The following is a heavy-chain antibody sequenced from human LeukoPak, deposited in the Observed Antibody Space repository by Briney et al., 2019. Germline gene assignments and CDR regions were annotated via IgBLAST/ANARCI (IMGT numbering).Heavy chain of an antibody. CDR1: GYTFTSYY. V-gene: IGHV1-46*01. CDR2: INPSGGST. CDR3: ATVVSTWLTLGHHSSSWYPGWFDP. J-gene: IGHJ5*02. D-gene: IGHD6-13*01. Sequence: ASVKVSCKASGYTFTSYYMHWVRQAPGQGLEWMGIINPSGGSTNYAQKFQGRVTMTEDTSTDTAYMELSSLRSEDTAVYYCATVVSTWLTLGHHSSSWYPGWFDPWGQGTLVTVSS.